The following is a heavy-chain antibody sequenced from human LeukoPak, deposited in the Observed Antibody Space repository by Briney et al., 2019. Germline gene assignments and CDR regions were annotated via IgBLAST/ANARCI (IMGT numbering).Heavy chain of an antibody. D-gene: IGHD4-17*01. Sequence: RTSETLSLTCTVSGGSISSGGYYWSWIRQPPGKGLERIGYIYYSGSTNYNPSLKSRVTISVDTSKNQFSLKLSSVTAADTAVYYCARDLPPFVNDYGDSGPYDYYYGMDVWGKGTTVTVSS. V-gene: IGHV4-61*08. J-gene: IGHJ6*04. CDR2: IYYSGST. CDR3: ARDLPPFVNDYGDSGPYDYYYGMDV. CDR1: GGSISSGGYY.